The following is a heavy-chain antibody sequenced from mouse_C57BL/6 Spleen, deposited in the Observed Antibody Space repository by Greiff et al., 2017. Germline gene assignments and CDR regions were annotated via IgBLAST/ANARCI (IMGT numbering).Heavy chain of an antibody. CDR1: GYTFTSYW. CDR2: LNPSSGYT. CDR3: ARHGNYDYFDY. D-gene: IGHD2-1*01. Sequence: QVQLQQSGAELAKPGASVKLSCKASGYTFTSYWMHWVKQRPGQGLEWIGYLNPSSGYTKYNQKFKDKATLTAVKSSSTAYMQLSSLTYEDSAVYYCARHGNYDYFDYWGQGTTLTVSA. J-gene: IGHJ2*01. V-gene: IGHV1-7*01.